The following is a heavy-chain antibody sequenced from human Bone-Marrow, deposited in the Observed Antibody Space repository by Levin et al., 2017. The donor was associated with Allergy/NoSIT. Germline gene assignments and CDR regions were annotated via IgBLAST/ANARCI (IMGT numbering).Heavy chain of an antibody. CDR3: ARRAPNRIGTTGNWFDP. V-gene: IGHV5-51*01. Sequence: HGESLKISCTGSGYSFTTSWIGWVRQMPGKGLEWMGIIYPRDSDTRYSPSFEGQVTISADKSISTAYLQWNSLKASDTAMYYCARRAPNRIGTTGNWFDPWGQGTLVTVSS. CDR2: IYPRDSDT. J-gene: IGHJ5*02. CDR1: GYSFTTSW. D-gene: IGHD1-7*01.